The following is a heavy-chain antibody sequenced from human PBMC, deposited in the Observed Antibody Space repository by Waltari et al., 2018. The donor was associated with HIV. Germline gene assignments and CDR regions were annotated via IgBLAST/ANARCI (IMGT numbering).Heavy chain of an antibody. CDR3: ARGIQLWPPVYYYYGMDV. D-gene: IGHD5-18*01. Sequence: QVQLQESGPGLVKPSETLSLTCTVSGGSISSYYWSWIRQPAGKGLEWIGRIYTSGSTNYNPSLKSRVTMSVDTSKNQFSLKLSSVTAADTAVYYCARGIQLWPPVYYYYGMDVWGQGTTVTVSS. V-gene: IGHV4-4*07. J-gene: IGHJ6*02. CDR2: IYTSGST. CDR1: GGSISSYY.